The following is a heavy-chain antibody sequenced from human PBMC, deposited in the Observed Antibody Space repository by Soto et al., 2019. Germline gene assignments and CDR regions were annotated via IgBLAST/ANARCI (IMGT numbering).Heavy chain of an antibody. Sequence: EVQLVESGGGLVQPGRSLRLSCAASGFTFDDYAMHWVRQAPGKGLEWVSGISWNSGSIGYADSVKGRFTISRDNATTSRYLQMTSLRAEEIALYYGAKGGQLLTEGGGYWGPGTLVTVSS. V-gene: IGHV3-9*03. D-gene: IGHD2-2*01. CDR1: GFTFDDYA. CDR2: ISWNSGSI. CDR3: AKGGQLLTEGGGY. J-gene: IGHJ4*02.